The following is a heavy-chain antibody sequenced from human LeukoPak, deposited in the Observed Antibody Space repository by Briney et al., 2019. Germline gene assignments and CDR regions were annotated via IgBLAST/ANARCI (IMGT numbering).Heavy chain of an antibody. CDR3: ARGPPYGDYDTFWFDP. D-gene: IGHD4-17*01. CDR1: GFTVSSNY. V-gene: IGHV3-21*01. J-gene: IGHJ5*02. CDR2: ISSSSSYI. Sequence: GGSLGLSCAASGFTVSSNYMSWVRQAPGRGLEWVSSISSSSSYIYYADSVKGRFTISRDNAKNSLYLQMNSLRAEDTAVYYXARGPPYGDYDTFWFDPWGQGTLVTVSS.